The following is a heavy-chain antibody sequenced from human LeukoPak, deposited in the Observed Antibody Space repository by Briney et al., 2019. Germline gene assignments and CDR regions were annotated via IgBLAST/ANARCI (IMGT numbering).Heavy chain of an antibody. Sequence: AGGSLRLSCAASGFTVSSDYMSWVRQAPGKGLEWVSVTYSGGTTDYADSVQGRFTISRDNSKYTLYLQMNSLRAEDTAVYYCATKRGYNYGLDYWGQGTLVTVSS. CDR1: GFTVSSDY. D-gene: IGHD5-18*01. V-gene: IGHV3-53*01. J-gene: IGHJ4*02. CDR2: TYSGGTT. CDR3: ATKRGYNYGLDY.